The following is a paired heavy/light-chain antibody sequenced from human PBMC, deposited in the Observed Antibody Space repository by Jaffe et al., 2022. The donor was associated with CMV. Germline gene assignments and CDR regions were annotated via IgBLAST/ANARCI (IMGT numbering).Heavy chain of an antibody. J-gene: IGHJ6*02. CDR1: GYSFSTYY. CDR2: INPTAGGP. Sequence: QALLVQSGAEVKKPGASVRVSCKASGYSFSTYYIHWVRQAPGQGLDWMGIINPTAGGPTYARKFQGRVTMTRDTSTSTIYMELSNLRFEDTAVYYCARDPRGGSLRGMDVWGQGTTVTVSS. D-gene: IGHD5-12*01. V-gene: IGHV1-46*01. CDR3: ARDPRGGSLRGMDV.
Light chain of an antibody. CDR3: QLYFGGAPR. V-gene: IGLV7-43*01. J-gene: IGLJ2*01. Sequence: QTVVTQEPSLTVSPGGTVTLTCASSTGAVTSGFYPNWYQLKPGQVPRALIYSTNNKYSWTPARFSGSLLGGKAALTLSGVQPEDEAEYYCQLYFGGAPRFGGGTKLTVL. CDR1: TGAVTSGFY. CDR2: STN.